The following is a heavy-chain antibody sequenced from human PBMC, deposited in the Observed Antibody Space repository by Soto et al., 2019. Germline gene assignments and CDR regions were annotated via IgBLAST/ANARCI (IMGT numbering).Heavy chain of an antibody. CDR1: GGSISSGDYY. V-gene: IGHV4-61*08. Sequence: SETLSLTCSVSGGSISSGDYYWNWIRQPPGKGLEWIGHIYYSGSTNYNPSLKSRVTISVDTSKNQFSLKLSSVTAADTAVYYCARVSCQTRYYYDSSGYPHWYFDLWGRGTLVTVSS. D-gene: IGHD3-22*01. J-gene: IGHJ2*01. CDR2: IYYSGST. CDR3: ARVSCQTRYYYDSSGYPHWYFDL.